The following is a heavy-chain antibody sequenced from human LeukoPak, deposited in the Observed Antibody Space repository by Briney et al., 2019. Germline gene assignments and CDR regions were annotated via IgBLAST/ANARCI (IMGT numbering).Heavy chain of an antibody. Sequence: PSETLSLTCAVYGGSFSGYYWSWIRQPSGKGLEWIGEINHSGSTNYNPSLKSRVTISVDTSNNQFSLKLSSVTAADTAVYYCARLYGSGSYYNYWGQGTLVTVSS. J-gene: IGHJ4*02. D-gene: IGHD3-10*01. CDR1: GGSFSGYY. V-gene: IGHV4-34*01. CDR3: ARLYGSGSYYNY. CDR2: INHSGST.